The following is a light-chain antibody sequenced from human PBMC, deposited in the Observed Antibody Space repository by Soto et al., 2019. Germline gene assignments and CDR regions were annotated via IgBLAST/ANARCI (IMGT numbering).Light chain of an antibody. Sequence: ELVLTQSPATLSVSPGERATLSCRASQGVGSTLAWYQQAPGQAPRLLIYDASTRATGIPARFSGDESGTELTITIRSLQSDDIAVYYCQHYKTWALSFGGGARWEI. J-gene: IGKJ4*01. CDR2: DAS. V-gene: IGKV3-15*01. CDR1: QGVGST. CDR3: QHYKTWALS.